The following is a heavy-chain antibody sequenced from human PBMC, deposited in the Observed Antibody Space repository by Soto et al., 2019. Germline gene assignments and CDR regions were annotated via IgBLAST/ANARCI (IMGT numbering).Heavy chain of an antibody. CDR3: ARVERFLFNYYYMDV. J-gene: IGHJ6*03. CDR1: GYTFTSYG. CDR2: ISAYNGNT. Sequence: ASVKVSCKASGYTFTSYGISWVRQAPGQGLEWMGWISAYNGNTNYAQKLQGRATMTTDTSTSTAYMEMRSLRSDDTAVYYCARVERFLFNYYYMDVWGKGTTVTVSS. D-gene: IGHD3-3*01. V-gene: IGHV1-18*01.